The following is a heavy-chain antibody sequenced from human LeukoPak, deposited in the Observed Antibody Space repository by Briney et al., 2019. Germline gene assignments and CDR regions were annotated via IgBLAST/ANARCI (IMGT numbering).Heavy chain of an antibody. Sequence: SETLSLTCSVSGGSISGYYWTWVRQPPGKGLEWIGQIHYSGRADYNPSLKSRITMSVYTSRNQISLKLSSVTAADTAIYYCVRFGVNYDMDVWGQGTTVTVFS. CDR1: GGSISGYY. CDR2: IHYSGRA. V-gene: IGHV4-59*01. D-gene: IGHD3-16*01. J-gene: IGHJ6*02. CDR3: VRFGVNYDMDV.